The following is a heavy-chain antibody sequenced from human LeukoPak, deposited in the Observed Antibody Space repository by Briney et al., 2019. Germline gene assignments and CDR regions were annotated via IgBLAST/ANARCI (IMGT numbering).Heavy chain of an antibody. V-gene: IGHV1-69*05. D-gene: IGHD3-3*01. CDR2: IIPIFGTA. CDR1: GGTFSSYA. Sequence: SVKVSCKASGGTFSSYAISWVRQAPGQGLEWMGGIIPIFGTANYAQKFQGRVTITTDESTSTAYMELSSLRSEDTAVHYCARDGGSSTIFGVVIPYFDYWGQGTLVTVSS. CDR3: ARDGGSSTIFGVVIPYFDY. J-gene: IGHJ4*02.